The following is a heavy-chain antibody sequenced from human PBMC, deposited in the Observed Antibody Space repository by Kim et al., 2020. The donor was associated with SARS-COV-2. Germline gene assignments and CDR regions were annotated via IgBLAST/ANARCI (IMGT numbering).Heavy chain of an antibody. V-gene: IGHV3-23*01. CDR1: GFTFSSYA. D-gene: IGHD3-10*01. CDR2: ISGSGGST. Sequence: GGSLRLSCAASGFTFSSYAMSWVRQAPGKGLEWVSAISGSGGSTYYADSVKGRFTISRDNSKNTLYLQMNSLRAEDTAVYYCAKKTTMVRGIKGHYFDYWGQGTLVTVSS. J-gene: IGHJ4*02. CDR3: AKKTTMVRGIKGHYFDY.